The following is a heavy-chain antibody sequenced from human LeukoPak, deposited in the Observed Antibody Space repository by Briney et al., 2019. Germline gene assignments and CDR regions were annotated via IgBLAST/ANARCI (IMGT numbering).Heavy chain of an antibody. Sequence: GGSLRLSCTASGFSVSTYPMAWVRQAPGKGLRWVSTITASGTDTFYADSVKGRFTISRDNSKNTLSLQMNSLRAEDTALYYCAKYSSGWVNDYWGQGTLVTVSS. CDR2: ITASGTDT. V-gene: IGHV3-23*01. CDR3: AKYSSGWVNDY. D-gene: IGHD6-19*01. CDR1: GFSVSTYP. J-gene: IGHJ4*02.